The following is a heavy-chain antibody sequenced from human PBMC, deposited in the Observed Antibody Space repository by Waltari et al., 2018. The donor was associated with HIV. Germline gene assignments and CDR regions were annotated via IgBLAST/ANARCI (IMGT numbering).Heavy chain of an antibody. CDR1: GGSISSGSSY. V-gene: IGHV4-61*02. D-gene: IGHD3-22*01. Sequence: QVQLQESGPGLVKPSQTLSLTCPVSGGSISSGSSYWSWIRQPAGKGLEWIGRNYTSGSTNYNPSLKSRVTISVDTSKNQFSLKLSSVTAADTAVYYCARVRRGDYYDSSGGFDPWGQGTLVTVSS. CDR3: ARVRRGDYYDSSGGFDP. J-gene: IGHJ5*02. CDR2: NYTSGST.